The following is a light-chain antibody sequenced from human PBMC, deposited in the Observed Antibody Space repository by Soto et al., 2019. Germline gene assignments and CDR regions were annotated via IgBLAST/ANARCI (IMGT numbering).Light chain of an antibody. CDR1: QSVSSSY. CDR2: GAS. Sequence: EIVLTQSPGTLSLSLGERATLSCRASQSVSSSYLAWYQQKPGQAPRLLIYGASSRATGIPDRFSGSGSGTDFTLTISRLEPEDLAVNYCQQYGSSPTFGQGTKVEIK. V-gene: IGKV3-20*01. CDR3: QQYGSSPT. J-gene: IGKJ1*01.